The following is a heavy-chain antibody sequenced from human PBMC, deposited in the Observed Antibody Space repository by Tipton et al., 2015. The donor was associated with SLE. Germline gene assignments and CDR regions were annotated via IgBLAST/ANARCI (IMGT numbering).Heavy chain of an antibody. CDR3: VRDWPTYCGGDCYYN. V-gene: IGHV3-7*01. CDR2: INEGGSEK. CDR1: GFTFRSYW. D-gene: IGHD2-21*01. Sequence: SLRLSCVASGFTFRSYWMSWVRQSPGKGLEWVANINEGGSEKWYLDSVNGRFTISRDNAKNSLYLQMNSLSADDTAVYYCVRDWPTYCGGDCYYNWGQGTLLSVSS. J-gene: IGHJ4*02.